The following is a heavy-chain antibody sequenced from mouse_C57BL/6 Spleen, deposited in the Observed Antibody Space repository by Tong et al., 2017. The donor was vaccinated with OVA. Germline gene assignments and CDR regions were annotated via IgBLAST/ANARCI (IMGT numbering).Heavy chain of an antibody. J-gene: IGHJ3*01. Sequence: EVQLVESGGGLVKPGGSLKLSCAASGFAFSSYDMSWVRQTPEKRLEWVAYISSGGGSTYYPDTVKGRFTISRDNAKNTLYLQMSSLKSEDTAMYYCARAGKRTWFAYWGQGTLVTVSA. CDR3: ARAGKRTWFAY. V-gene: IGHV5-12-1*01. CDR1: GFAFSSYD. CDR2: ISSGGGST. D-gene: IGHD3-2*02.